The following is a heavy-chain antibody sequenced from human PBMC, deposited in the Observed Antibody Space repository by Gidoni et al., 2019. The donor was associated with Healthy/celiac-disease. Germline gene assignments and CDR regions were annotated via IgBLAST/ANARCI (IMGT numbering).Heavy chain of an antibody. V-gene: IGHV3-23*01. CDR2: IFGSAFST. J-gene: IGHJ4*02. CDR3: AKDLLAYED. D-gene: IGHD3-3*01. Sequence: EVQLLESGGGWVQPGGSLRRSCAASGFIFSSYAISWVRQAPGKWLEGVSAIFGSAFSTYYAASVKGLFTISRDNSQNTLYLQMNSLRAVDTSMYYCAKDLLAYEDWGQGTLVTVSS. CDR1: GFIFSSYA.